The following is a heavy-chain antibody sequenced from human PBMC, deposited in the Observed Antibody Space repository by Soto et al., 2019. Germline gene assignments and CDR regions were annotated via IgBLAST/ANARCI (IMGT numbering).Heavy chain of an antibody. CDR3: TRRRFGVQGVTTMDV. V-gene: IGHV4-39*01. CDR1: GGSIGGSNYF. J-gene: IGHJ6*04. D-gene: IGHD3-10*01. CDR2: IYSSGST. Sequence: SETLSLTCTVSGGSIGGSNYFWGWIRQSPGTGLQWLGTIYSSGSTYYNPSLKSRITMPLDTSRNQFSLNLGSVTAADTAVHYCTRRRFGVQGVTTMDVWRSETTDKVSS.